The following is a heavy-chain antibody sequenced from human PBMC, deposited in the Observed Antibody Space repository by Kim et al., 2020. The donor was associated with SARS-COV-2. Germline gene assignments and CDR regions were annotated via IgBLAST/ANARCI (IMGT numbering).Heavy chain of an antibody. V-gene: IGHV4-59*01. Sequence: TNYNPSLKSRVTISVDTSKNQFSLKLSSVTAADTAVYYCARDNGGGAFDIWGQGTMVTVSS. CDR2: T. CDR3: ARDNGGGAFDI. J-gene: IGHJ3*02. D-gene: IGHD4-17*01.